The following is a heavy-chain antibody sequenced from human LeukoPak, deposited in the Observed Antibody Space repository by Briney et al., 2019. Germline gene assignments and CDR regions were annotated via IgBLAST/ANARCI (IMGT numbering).Heavy chain of an antibody. Sequence: SETLSLTCAVYGGSFSGYYWSWIRQPPGKGLEWIGEINHSGSTNYNPSLKSRVTISVDTSKNQFSLKLSSVTAADTAVYYCARARITGTTPFDYWGQGTLVTVSS. J-gene: IGHJ4*02. D-gene: IGHD1-7*01. CDR1: GGSFSGYY. CDR3: ARARITGTTPFDY. CDR2: INHSGST. V-gene: IGHV4-34*01.